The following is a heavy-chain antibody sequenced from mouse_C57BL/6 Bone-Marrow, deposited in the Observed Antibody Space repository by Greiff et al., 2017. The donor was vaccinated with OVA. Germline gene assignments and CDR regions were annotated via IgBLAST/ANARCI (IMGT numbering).Heavy chain of an antibody. D-gene: IGHD2-5*01. Sequence: QVQLQQSGAELVRPGASVTLSCKASGYTFTDYEMHWVKPTPVHGLEWIGAIDPETGGTAYNQKFTGKAILTADKSSSTAYMELRSLTSEDSAVYYCTRGYSNDYAMDYWGQGTSVTVSS. CDR3: TRGYSNDYAMDY. J-gene: IGHJ4*01. CDR2: IDPETGGT. CDR1: GYTFTDYE. V-gene: IGHV1-15*01.